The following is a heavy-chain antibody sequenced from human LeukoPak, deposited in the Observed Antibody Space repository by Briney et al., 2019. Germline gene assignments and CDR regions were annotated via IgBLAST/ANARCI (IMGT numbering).Heavy chain of an antibody. CDR1: GYTFTRYY. CDR3: ALGSGSYSYYFDY. J-gene: IGHJ4*02. D-gene: IGHD1-26*01. V-gene: IGHV1-2*02. CDR2: INPNSGGT. Sequence: ASLKVSCKASGYTFTRYYMHWVRQAPGQGLEWMGWINPNSGGTNYAQKFQGRVTMTRDTSISTAYMELSRLRSDDTAVYYCALGSGSYSYYFDYWGQGTLVTVSS.